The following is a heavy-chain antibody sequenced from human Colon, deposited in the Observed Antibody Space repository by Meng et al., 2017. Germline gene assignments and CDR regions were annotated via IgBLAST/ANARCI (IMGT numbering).Heavy chain of an antibody. V-gene: IGHV4-4*02. CDR3: ASGRKYCSSTSCYGQFDY. CDR2: IYHSGST. D-gene: IGHD2-2*01. J-gene: IGHJ4*02. CDR1: GGSISSSNW. Sequence: VQLQESCPGLVKPSGTLSLTCAVSGGSISSSNWWSWVRQPPGKGLEWIGEIYHSGSTNYNPSLKSRVTISVDKSKNQFSLKLSSVTAADTAVYYCASGRKYCSSTSCYGQFDYWGQGTLVTVSS.